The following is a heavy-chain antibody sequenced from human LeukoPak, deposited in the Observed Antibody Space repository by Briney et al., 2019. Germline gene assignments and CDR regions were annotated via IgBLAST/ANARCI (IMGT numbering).Heavy chain of an antibody. D-gene: IGHD5-18*01. CDR1: GLTLSTYD. J-gene: IGHJ3*02. CDR3: AKGGYEMQLWLAFDI. CDR2: ISYDGSNK. Sequence: GGSLRLSCAASGLTLSTYDVHWVRQAPGKGLEWVALISYDGSNKYYADSVKGRFTISRDSSKNTLYLQMNSLRPEDTAIYYCAKGGYEMQLWLAFDIGGQGTMVTVSS. V-gene: IGHV3-30*18.